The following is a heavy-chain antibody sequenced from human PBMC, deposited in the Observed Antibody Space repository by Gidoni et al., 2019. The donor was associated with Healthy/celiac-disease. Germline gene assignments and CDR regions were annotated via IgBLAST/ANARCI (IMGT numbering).Heavy chain of an antibody. CDR2: INPSGGST. Sequence: QVQLVQSGAEVQKPGASVKVSCKASGYTFTSYYMHWVRQAPGQGLEWMGIINPSGGSTSYAQKCQGRVTMTRDTSTSTVYMELSSLRSEDTAVYYCARETARRDYDYWGQGTLVTVSS. CDR3: ARETARRDYDY. V-gene: IGHV1-46*01. J-gene: IGHJ4*02. CDR1: GYTFTSYY.